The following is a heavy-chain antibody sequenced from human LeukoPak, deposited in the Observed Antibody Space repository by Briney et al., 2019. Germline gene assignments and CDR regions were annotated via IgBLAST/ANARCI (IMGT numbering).Heavy chain of an antibody. CDR1: GFTFSSYA. Sequence: GRSLRLSRAASGFTFSSYAMSWGRQAPGKGLEWVSAISGSGGSTYYADSVKGRFTISRDNSKNTLYLQMNILTAEATPVYYCAKSMLPFTTICSFDYWGQGTLVTVCS. V-gene: IGHV3-23*01. J-gene: IGHJ4*02. CDR3: AKSMLPFTTICSFDY. CDR2: ISGSGGST. D-gene: IGHD2-2*01.